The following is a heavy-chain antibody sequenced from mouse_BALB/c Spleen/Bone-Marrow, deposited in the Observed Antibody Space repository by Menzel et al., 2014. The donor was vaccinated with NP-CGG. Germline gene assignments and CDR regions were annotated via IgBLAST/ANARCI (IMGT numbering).Heavy chain of an antibody. V-gene: IGHV3-1*02. D-gene: IGHD2-3*01. CDR2: IYYSGGS. Sequence: DVKLQESGPDLVKPSQSLALTCTVTGYSITSGYSWHWIQQFPGNKLEWMGFIYYSGGSNYNPSLKSRVSISRDTSKNQFFLQLDSVTSEDAATYYCARHDGYFDYWGQGTTLTVSS. J-gene: IGHJ2*01. CDR1: GYSITSGYS. CDR3: ARHDGYFDY.